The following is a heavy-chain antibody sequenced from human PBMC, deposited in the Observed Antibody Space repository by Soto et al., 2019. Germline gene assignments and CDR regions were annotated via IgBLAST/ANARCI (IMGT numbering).Heavy chain of an antibody. CDR1: GFTFSSYA. CDR2: VSGSGSST. CDR3: AKAYSSSWYVYYFDY. J-gene: IGHJ4*02. Sequence: EVQLLESGGGLVQPGGSLRLSCAASGFTFSSYAMSWVRQAPRQGLEWVSAVSGSGSSTYYADSVKGLFTISRDNSKNTLYLQMISLRADDTAVYYCAKAYSSSWYVYYFDYWGQGTLVTVSS. V-gene: IGHV3-23*01. D-gene: IGHD6-13*01.